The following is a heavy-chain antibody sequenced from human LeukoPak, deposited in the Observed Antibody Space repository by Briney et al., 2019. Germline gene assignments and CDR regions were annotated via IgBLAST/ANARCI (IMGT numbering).Heavy chain of an antibody. CDR3: AREADGYNSDY. D-gene: IGHD5-24*01. J-gene: IGHJ4*02. Sequence: GGSLRLSCAASGFTVSSNYMSWVRQAPGKGLEWVSVIYSGGSTYYADSVKGRFTISRDNPKNTLYLQMNSLRAEDTAVYYCAREADGYNSDYWGQGTLVTVSS. CDR1: GFTVSSNY. V-gene: IGHV3-53*01. CDR2: IYSGGST.